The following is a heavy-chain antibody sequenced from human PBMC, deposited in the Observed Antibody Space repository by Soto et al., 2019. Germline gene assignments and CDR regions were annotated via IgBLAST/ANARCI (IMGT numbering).Heavy chain of an antibody. Sequence: QVQLVQSGAEVKKPGASVKVSCKASGYTFTSSGMSWLRQAPGQGLEWMGWISAHNGSSEYAQRFQGRGTMTTDSSTSTADMELRSLRSDDTAVYYCARAFFYEGRDSRGYSLDAVDFWGPGTLFTVSS. CDR3: ARAFFYEGRDSRGYSLDAVDF. CDR2: ISAHNGSS. V-gene: IGHV1-18*01. CDR1: GYTFTSSG. J-gene: IGHJ3*01. D-gene: IGHD3-22*01.